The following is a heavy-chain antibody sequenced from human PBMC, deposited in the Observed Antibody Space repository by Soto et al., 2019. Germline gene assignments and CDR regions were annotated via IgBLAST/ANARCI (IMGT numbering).Heavy chain of an antibody. CDR3: ARDRRAYSYGYFDY. J-gene: IGHJ4*02. V-gene: IGHV3-30-3*01. CDR2: ISYDGSNK. D-gene: IGHD5-18*01. Sequence: QVQLVESGGGVVQPGRSLRLSCAASGFTFSSYAMHWVRQAPGKGLEWVAVISYDGSNKYYADSVKGRFTISRDNSKNTLYVQMNSLRAEDTAVYYCARDRRAYSYGYFDYWGQGTLVTVSS. CDR1: GFTFSSYA.